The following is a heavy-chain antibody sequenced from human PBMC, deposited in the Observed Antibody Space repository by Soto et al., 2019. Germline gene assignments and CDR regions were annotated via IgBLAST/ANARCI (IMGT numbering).Heavy chain of an antibody. Sequence: SETLSLTCGVYGGSFSAYSWTWLRQSPGKGLEWIGEITHGGSTDYNPALKSRLVMSVDTSKNQFSLRVASVTAADAAVYFCARARFDSWSHIYYGLDVWGQGTTVTVSS. D-gene: IGHD3-3*01. V-gene: IGHV4-34*01. CDR3: ARARFDSWSHIYYGLDV. J-gene: IGHJ6*02. CDR2: ITHGGST. CDR1: GGSFSAYS.